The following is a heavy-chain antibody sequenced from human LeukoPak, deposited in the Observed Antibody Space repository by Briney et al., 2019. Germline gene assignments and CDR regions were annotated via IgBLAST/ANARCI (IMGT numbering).Heavy chain of an antibody. D-gene: IGHD6-19*01. J-gene: IGHJ6*02. CDR3: ARAGYTSGWHSNFYYGVDV. V-gene: IGHV3-20*04. CDR1: GFTVDEYG. Sequence: GGSLRLSCAAWGFTVDEYGMSWVRHAPGKGLEWVSGINWNGGSTGYADSVKGRFTISRDSATSTLYLQMNSLRAEDTAFYYCARAGYTSGWHSNFYYGVDVWGQGTTVTVSS. CDR2: INWNGGST.